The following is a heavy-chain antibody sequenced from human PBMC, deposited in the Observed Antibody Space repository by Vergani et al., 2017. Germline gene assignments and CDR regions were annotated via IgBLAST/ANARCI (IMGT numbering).Heavy chain of an antibody. Sequence: EVQLVDSGGGLVKPGGSLRLSCAASGFTFSSYSMNWVRQAPGKGLEWVSSISSSSSYRYYADSVKGRFTISRDNAKNTLYLQMNSLRAEDTAVYYCAGEKGCSSGGCFSYAFDIGGEGAMVTVSS. CDR2: ISSSSSYR. V-gene: IGHV3-21*01. J-gene: IGHJ3*02. CDR1: GFTFSSYS. CDR3: AGEKGCSSGGCFSYAFDI. D-gene: IGHD2-15*01.